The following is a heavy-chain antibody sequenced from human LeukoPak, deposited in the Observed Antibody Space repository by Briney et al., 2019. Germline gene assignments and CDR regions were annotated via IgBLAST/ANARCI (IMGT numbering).Heavy chain of an antibody. D-gene: IGHD6-13*01. J-gene: IGHJ6*02. V-gene: IGHV3-7*03. CDR3: ARSGAAGIYYYYYGIDV. CDR1: GFTFSNYW. CDR2: IKQDGSEK. Sequence: GGSLRLSCAASGFTFSNYWMTWVRQAPGKGLEWVANIKQDGSEKSYVDSVKGRFTISRDNAKNSLYLQMNSLRAEDTAVYYCARSGAAGIYYYYYGIDVWGQGTTVTVSS.